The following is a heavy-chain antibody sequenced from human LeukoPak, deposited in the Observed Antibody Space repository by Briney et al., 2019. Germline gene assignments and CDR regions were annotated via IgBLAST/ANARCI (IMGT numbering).Heavy chain of an antibody. Sequence: SETLSLTCTVSGGSTSSSSYYWGWIRQPPGKGLEWIGSIYYSGSTYYNPSLKSRVTISVDTSKNQFSLKLSSVTAADTAVYYCAYSSGFLRWFDPWGQGTLVTVSS. D-gene: IGHD6-19*01. CDR1: GGSTSSSSYY. CDR2: IYYSGST. V-gene: IGHV4-39*01. J-gene: IGHJ5*02. CDR3: AYSSGFLRWFDP.